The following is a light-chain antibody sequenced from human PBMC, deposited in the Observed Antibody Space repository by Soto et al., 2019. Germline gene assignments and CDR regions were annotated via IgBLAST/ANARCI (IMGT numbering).Light chain of an antibody. CDR2: LNSDGSH. CDR3: QTGGAGVV. J-gene: IGLJ2*01. CDR1: SGNSSYA. Sequence: QSVLTQSPSASASPGASVKLTCTLSSGNSSYAIAWHQQQPEKGPRYLMKLNSDGSHSKGDGIPDRFSGSSSGAERYLTLSGLQADDECDYCCQTGGAGVVFGGGTKLTVL. V-gene: IGLV4-69*01.